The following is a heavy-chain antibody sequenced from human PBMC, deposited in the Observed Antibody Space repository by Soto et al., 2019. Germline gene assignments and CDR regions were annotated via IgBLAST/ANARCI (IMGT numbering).Heavy chain of an antibody. CDR1: GYRFTSYW. CDR3: ARQSDYSGAYWPY. J-gene: IGHJ4*02. Sequence: ESLKISCKGSGYRFTSYWIGWVLQMPGKGLEWVGIIYPGDSDARYSPSFQGQVTISVDKSNNTAYLHWSRLKAPDTAIYYCARQSDYSGAYWPYWGQGTLVTVSS. V-gene: IGHV5-51*01. D-gene: IGHD1-26*01. CDR2: IYPGDSDA.